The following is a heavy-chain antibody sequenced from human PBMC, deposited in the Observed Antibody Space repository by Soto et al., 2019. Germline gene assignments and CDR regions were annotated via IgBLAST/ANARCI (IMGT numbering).Heavy chain of an antibody. CDR2: ISGSGGST. J-gene: IGHJ6*03. V-gene: IGHV3-23*01. CDR3: AKESNSLRVNYYYMDV. D-gene: IGHD2-21*01. Sequence: GGSLRLSCAASGFTFSSYAMSWVRQAPGKGLEWVSAISGSGGSTYYADSVKGRFTISRDNSKNTLYLQMNSLRAEDTAVYYCAKESNSLRVNYYYMDVWGKGTTVTVSS. CDR1: GFTFSSYA.